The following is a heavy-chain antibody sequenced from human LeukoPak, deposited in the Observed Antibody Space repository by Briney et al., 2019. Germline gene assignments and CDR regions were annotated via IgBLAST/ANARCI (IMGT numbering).Heavy chain of an antibody. D-gene: IGHD6-19*01. CDR2: ISGSGGST. Sequence: PGGSLRLSCAASGFTFSSYAMSWVRQAPGKGLEWVSAISGSGGSTYYADSVKGRFTISRDNSKNTLYLQMNSLRAEDTAVYYCAKGSSGGIAVASFPYWGQGTLVTVSS. V-gene: IGHV3-23*01. CDR3: AKGSSGGIAVASFPY. CDR1: GFTFSSYA. J-gene: IGHJ4*02.